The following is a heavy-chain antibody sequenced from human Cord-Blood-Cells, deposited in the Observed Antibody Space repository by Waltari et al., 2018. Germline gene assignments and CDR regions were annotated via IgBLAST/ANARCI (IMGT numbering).Heavy chain of an antibody. J-gene: IGHJ3*02. CDR3: ASGPGSSSGYAFDI. CDR2: INPNSGDT. CDR1: GYTFTGYY. V-gene: IGHV1-2*02. D-gene: IGHD6-6*01. Sequence: QVQLVQSGAEVKKPGASVKVSCKASGYTFTGYYMHWVRQAPGQGLEWMGWINPNSGDTNYAQKFQGRVTMTRDTSISTAYMELSRLRSDDTAVYYCASGPGSSSGYAFDIWGQGTMVTVSS.